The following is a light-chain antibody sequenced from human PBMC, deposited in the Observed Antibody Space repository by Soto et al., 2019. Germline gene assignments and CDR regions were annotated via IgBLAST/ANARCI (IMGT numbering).Light chain of an antibody. Sequence: DIVMTQSPDSLAVSLGERATINCKSSQSVLYSSNNNNYLAWYQQKPGQPPKLLIYWASTRESGVPGRFSGSGSGTEFTLTISSLQAEDVAVYYFQQYYSPPPPFGQGTQVAIK. CDR2: WAS. CDR1: QSVLYSSNNNNY. V-gene: IGKV4-1*01. J-gene: IGKJ1*01. CDR3: QQYYSPPPP.